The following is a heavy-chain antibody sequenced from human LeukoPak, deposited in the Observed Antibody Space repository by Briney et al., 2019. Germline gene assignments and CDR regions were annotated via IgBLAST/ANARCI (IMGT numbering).Heavy chain of an antibody. CDR1: GFAFSDDS. D-gene: IGHD6-13*01. V-gene: IGHV3-21*01. CDR3: ARIFSSSWYIDY. Sequence: GGSLRLSCVASGFAFSDDSMNWVRQPPGKGLEWVSSISSTSTYIYYADSVKGRFTISRDNAKNSLYLQMNSLRAEDTAVYYCARIFSSSWYIDYWGQGTLVTVSS. J-gene: IGHJ4*02. CDR2: ISSTSTYI.